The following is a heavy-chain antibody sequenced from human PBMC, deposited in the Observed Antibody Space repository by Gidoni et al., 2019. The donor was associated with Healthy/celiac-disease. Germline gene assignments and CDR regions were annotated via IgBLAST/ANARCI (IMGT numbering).Heavy chain of an antibody. Sequence: EVQLVESGGGLVQPGGSLRLSCAASGFTFSSYWMSWVRQAPGKGLEWVANIKQDGSEKYYVDSVKGRFTISRDNAKNSLYLQMNSLRAEDTAVYYCAREKNLKDSNLFDYWGQGTLVTVSS. J-gene: IGHJ4*02. CDR2: IKQDGSEK. D-gene: IGHD4-4*01. V-gene: IGHV3-7*01. CDR3: AREKNLKDSNLFDY. CDR1: GFTFSSYW.